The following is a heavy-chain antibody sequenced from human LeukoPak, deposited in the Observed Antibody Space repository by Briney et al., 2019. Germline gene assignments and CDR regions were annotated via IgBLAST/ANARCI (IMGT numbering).Heavy chain of an antibody. V-gene: IGHV4-39*01. Sequence: SETLSLTCTVSGGSISSSSYYWGWIRQPPGKGLEWIGSIYYSGSTYYNPSLKSRVPISVDTSKNQFSLKLSSVTAADTAVYYCARHAGDSIAAAVVGWFDPWGQGTLVTVSS. D-gene: IGHD6-13*01. CDR3: ARHAGDSIAAAVVGWFDP. J-gene: IGHJ5*02. CDR1: GGSISSSSYY. CDR2: IYYSGST.